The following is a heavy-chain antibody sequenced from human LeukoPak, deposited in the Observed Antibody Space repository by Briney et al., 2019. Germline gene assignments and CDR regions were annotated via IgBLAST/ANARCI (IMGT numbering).Heavy chain of an antibody. Sequence: PSETLSLTCTVSGGSISSYYWSWIRQPPGKGLEWIGYIYYSGSTNYNPSLKSRVTISVDTSKNQFSLKLSSVGAADTAVYYCARSSGYLFDPWGQGILVTVSS. CDR1: GGSISSYY. J-gene: IGHJ5*02. CDR3: ARSSGYLFDP. D-gene: IGHD3-22*01. CDR2: IYYSGST. V-gene: IGHV4-59*08.